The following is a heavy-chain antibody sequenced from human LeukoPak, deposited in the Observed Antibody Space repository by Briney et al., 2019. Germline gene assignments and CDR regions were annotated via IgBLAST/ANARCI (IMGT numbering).Heavy chain of an antibody. V-gene: IGHV3-23*01. CDR2: ISDSGGRT. D-gene: IGHD3-22*01. J-gene: IGHJ4*02. CDR3: AKRGVVIRVILVGFHKEAYYFDS. Sequence: GGSLRLSCAVSGITLSSYGMSWVRQAPGKGLEWVAGISDSGGRTNYADSVKGQFTISRDNPKNTLYLQMNSLRTEDTAVYFCAKRGVVIRVILVGFHKEAYYFDSWGQGALVTVSS. CDR1: GITLSSYG.